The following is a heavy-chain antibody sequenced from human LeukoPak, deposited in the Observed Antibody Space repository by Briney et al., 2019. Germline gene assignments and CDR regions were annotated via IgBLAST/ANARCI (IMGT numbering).Heavy chain of an antibody. CDR1: EFTFSSYW. CDR3: AGERGGYGFY. D-gene: IGHD5-12*01. CDR2: IKQDGSEK. V-gene: IGHV3-7*01. Sequence: GGSLRLSCAASEFTFSSYWMSWVRQAPGKGLEWVANIKQDGSEKYYVDSVKGRFTISRDDAKNSLYLQMNSLRGDDTAMYYCAGERGGYGFYWGQGTLVTVSS. J-gene: IGHJ4*02.